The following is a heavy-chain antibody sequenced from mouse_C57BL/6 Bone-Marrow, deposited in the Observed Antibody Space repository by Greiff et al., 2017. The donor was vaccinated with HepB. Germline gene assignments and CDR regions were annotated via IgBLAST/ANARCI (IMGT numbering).Heavy chain of an antibody. J-gene: IGHJ3*01. CDR1: GYAFSSYW. V-gene: IGHV1-80*01. D-gene: IGHD4-1*01. Sequence: LQESGAELVKPGASVKISCKASGYAFSSYWMNWVKQRPGKGLEWIGQIYPGDGDTNDNGKFKGKATLTADKSSSTAYMQLSSLTSEDSAVYFCARRSRLGAWFAYWGQGTLVTVSA. CDR2: IYPGDGDT. CDR3: ARRSRLGAWFAY.